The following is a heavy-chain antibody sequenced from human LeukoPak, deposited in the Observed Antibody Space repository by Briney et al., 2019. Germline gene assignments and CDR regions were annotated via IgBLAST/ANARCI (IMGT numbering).Heavy chain of an antibody. Sequence: ASVKVSCKASGYTFTDYYMHWVRQAPGQGLEWMGIINPSGGSTSYAQKFQGRVTMTRDTSTSTVYMELSSLRSEDTAVYYCARDLADYYGSGSYFDAFDIWGQGTMVTVSS. J-gene: IGHJ3*02. D-gene: IGHD3-10*01. CDR3: ARDLADYYGSGSYFDAFDI. CDR1: GYTFTDYY. V-gene: IGHV1-46*01. CDR2: INPSGGST.